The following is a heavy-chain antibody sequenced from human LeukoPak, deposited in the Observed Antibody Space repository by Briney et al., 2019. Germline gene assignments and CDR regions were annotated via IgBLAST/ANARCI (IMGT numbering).Heavy chain of an antibody. CDR3: ARLGPLSAIRRTYYYYYMDV. D-gene: IGHD5-24*01. V-gene: IGHV4-34*01. CDR1: GGTFSGYY. J-gene: IGHJ6*03. Sequence: SENLSLTCAVYGGTFSGYYWSWIRQPPGKGLEWIGEINHSGSTNYNPSLKSQVNRSVDTSKNQFYLKLSSVTAADTAVYYCARLGPLSAIRRTYYYYYMDVWGKGTTVTVSS. CDR2: INHSGST.